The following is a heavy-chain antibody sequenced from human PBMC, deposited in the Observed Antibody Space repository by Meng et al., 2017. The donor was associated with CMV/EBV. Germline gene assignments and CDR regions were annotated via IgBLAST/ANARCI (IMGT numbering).Heavy chain of an antibody. CDR2: IYSSGST. V-gene: IGHV4-59*01. D-gene: IGHD2-2*01. Sequence: SETLSLTCAVSGGSTLNYNWTWIRQPQGKGLEWIGYIYSSGSTNYNPSLKSRVTISIDTSKNQFSLRLSSVTAADTAAYYCARVRYCNSSGCHYYFDYWGQGTLVTVSS. J-gene: IGHJ4*02. CDR3: ARVRYCNSSGCHYYFDY. CDR1: GGSTLNYN.